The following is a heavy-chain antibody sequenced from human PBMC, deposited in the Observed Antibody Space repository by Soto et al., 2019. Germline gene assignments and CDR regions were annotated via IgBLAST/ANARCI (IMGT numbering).Heavy chain of an antibody. J-gene: IGHJ4*02. CDR1: GGSFSGYY. CDR2: INHSGST. D-gene: IGHD6-6*01. CDR3: HSSSSGVDY. Sequence: SETLSLTCAVYGGSFSGYYWSWIRQPPGKGLEWIGEINHSGSTNYNPSLKSRVTISVDTSKNQFSLKLSSVTAADTAVYYCHSSSSGVDYWGQGTLVTVSS. V-gene: IGHV4-34*01.